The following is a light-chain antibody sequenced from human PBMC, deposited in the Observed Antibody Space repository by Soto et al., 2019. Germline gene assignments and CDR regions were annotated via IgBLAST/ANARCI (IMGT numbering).Light chain of an antibody. J-gene: IGKJ1*01. Sequence: DIQMTQSPSTLSGSVGDRVTITCRASQTISSWLAWYQQKPGKAPKILIYKASTLISGVSSRFSGSGSGTEFTLTISSLQPDDFATYYCQHYNIYSEAFGPGNKVELK. CDR1: QTISSW. CDR2: KAS. CDR3: QHYNIYSEA. V-gene: IGKV1-5*03.